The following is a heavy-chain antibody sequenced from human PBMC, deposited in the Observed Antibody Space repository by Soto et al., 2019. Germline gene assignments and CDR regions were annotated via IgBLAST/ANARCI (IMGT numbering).Heavy chain of an antibody. J-gene: IGHJ4*02. CDR1: GGSISSYY. Sequence: SETLSLTCTVSGGSISSYYWSWIRQPPGKGLEWIGYIYYGGSTNYNPSLKSRVTISVDTSKNQFSLKLSSVTAADTAVYYCARGRTTTVTTLAYFDYWGQGTLVTVSS. CDR2: IYYGGST. D-gene: IGHD4-17*01. CDR3: ARGRTTTVTTLAYFDY. V-gene: IGHV4-59*01.